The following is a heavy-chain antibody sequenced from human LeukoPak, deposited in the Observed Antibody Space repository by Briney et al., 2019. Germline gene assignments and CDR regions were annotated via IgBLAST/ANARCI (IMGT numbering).Heavy chain of an antibody. V-gene: IGHV3-73*01. CDR2: IRSKANSYAT. D-gene: IGHD2-2*01. CDR1: GFTFSGSA. J-gene: IGHJ5*02. Sequence: GGSLRFSCAASGFTFSGSAMHWVRQASGKGLEWVGRIRSKANSYATAYAASVKGRFTISRDDSKNTAYLQMNSLKTEDTAVYYCTRLPYCSSTSCPFDPWGQGTLVTVSS. CDR3: TRLPYCSSTSCPFDP.